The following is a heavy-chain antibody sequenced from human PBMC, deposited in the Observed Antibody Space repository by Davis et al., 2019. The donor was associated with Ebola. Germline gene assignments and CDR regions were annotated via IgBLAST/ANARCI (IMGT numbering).Heavy chain of an antibody. Sequence: AASVKVSCKAPDYTFSSYGISWVRQAPGQGLEWLGWISGYSGDTKYEQKVQDRVTLTTDTSTNTAYMELRSLRSDDTAVYYCAKDSSSWYYFDDSGYPFDDWGQGTLVIVSS. J-gene: IGHJ4*02. CDR2: ISGYSGDT. CDR3: AKDSSSWYYFDDSGYPFDD. V-gene: IGHV1-18*01. D-gene: IGHD3-22*01. CDR1: DYTFSSYG.